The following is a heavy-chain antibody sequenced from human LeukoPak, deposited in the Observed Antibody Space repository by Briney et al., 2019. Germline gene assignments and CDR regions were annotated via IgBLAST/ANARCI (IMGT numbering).Heavy chain of an antibody. CDR3: ARDPSIGY. CDR2: INAGNGNT. D-gene: IGHD6-6*01. V-gene: IGHV1-3*01. J-gene: IGHJ4*02. Sequence: ASVKVSCKASGYTFTHYTIHWVRQAPGQKLEWMGWINAGNGNTKYSHKFQGRVTITRDTPESTAYMELSSLRCEDTAIYYFARDPSIGYWGQGTLVTVSS. CDR1: GYTFTHYT.